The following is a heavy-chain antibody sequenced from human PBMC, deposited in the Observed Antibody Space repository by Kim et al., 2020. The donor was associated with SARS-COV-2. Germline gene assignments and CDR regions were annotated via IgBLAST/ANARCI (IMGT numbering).Heavy chain of an antibody. CDR2: IRSKAYGGTT. V-gene: IGHV3-49*04. CDR3: TRDLGIKQQLTTFDY. D-gene: IGHD6-13*01. J-gene: IGHJ4*02. Sequence: GGSLRLSCTASGFTFGDYAMSWVRQAPGKGLEWVGFIRSKAYGGTTEYAASVKGRFTISRDDSKSIAYLQMNSLKTEDTAVYYCTRDLGIKQQLTTFDYWGQGTLVTVSS. CDR1: GFTFGDYA.